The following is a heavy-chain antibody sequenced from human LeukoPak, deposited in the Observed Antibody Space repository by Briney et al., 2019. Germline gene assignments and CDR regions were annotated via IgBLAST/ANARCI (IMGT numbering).Heavy chain of an antibody. CDR1: GFTFNSYA. Sequence: QSGGSLRLSCAASGFTFNSYAMSWVRQAPGKGLEWVSAISDNGGDTYLADSVKGRFTISRDSSNNTLYLQMNSLRAEDTALYFCARSMEPDMGMLYFGDLLDYWGLETLVTVSS. J-gene: IGHJ4*02. CDR2: ISDNGGDT. D-gene: IGHD3-10*01. CDR3: ARSMEPDMGMLYFGDLLDY. V-gene: IGHV3-23*01.